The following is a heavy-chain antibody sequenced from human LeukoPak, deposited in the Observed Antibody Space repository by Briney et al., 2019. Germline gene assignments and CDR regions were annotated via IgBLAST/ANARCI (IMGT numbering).Heavy chain of an antibody. V-gene: IGHV3-23*01. CDR2: ISGSAAST. D-gene: IGHD6-13*01. CDR1: GFTFNTYA. CDR3: ARSVRIAANV. Sequence: GGSLRLSCAASGFTFNTYAMTRVRQAPGKGLEWVSSISGSAASTYYADSVKGRFTISRDSSKNTLYLQMNSLRAEDTAIYYCARSVRIAANVWGQGTLVTVSS. J-gene: IGHJ4*02.